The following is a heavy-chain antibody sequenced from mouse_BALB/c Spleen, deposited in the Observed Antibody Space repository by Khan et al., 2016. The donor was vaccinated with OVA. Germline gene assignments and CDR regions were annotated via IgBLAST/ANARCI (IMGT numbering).Heavy chain of an antibody. CDR2: INPASSTI. V-gene: IGHV4-1*02. D-gene: IGHD2-14*01. Sequence: EVKLLESGGGLVQPGGSLKLSCAASGFDFSRYWMSWVRQAPGKGLEWIGEINPASSTINYTPSLKDKFIISRDNAKNTLYLQMSKVRSEDTALYYCARPGSYYRYDVGFAYWGQGTLVTVSA. J-gene: IGHJ3*01. CDR3: ARPGSYYRYDVGFAY. CDR1: GFDFSRYW.